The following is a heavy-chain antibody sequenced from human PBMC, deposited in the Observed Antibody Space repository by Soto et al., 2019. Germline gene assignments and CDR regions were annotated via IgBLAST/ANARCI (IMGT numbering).Heavy chain of an antibody. Sequence: QVQLQQWGAGLLKPSETLSLTCAVYGGSFSGYYWSWIRQPPGKGLEWIGEINHSGSTNYNPSLKSRVTISVDTSKNQFSLKLSSVTAADTAVYYCARDPLLDCSGGSCYEFDYWGQGTLDTVSS. J-gene: IGHJ4*02. CDR1: GGSFSGYY. CDR2: INHSGST. D-gene: IGHD2-15*01. V-gene: IGHV4-34*01. CDR3: ARDPLLDCSGGSCYEFDY.